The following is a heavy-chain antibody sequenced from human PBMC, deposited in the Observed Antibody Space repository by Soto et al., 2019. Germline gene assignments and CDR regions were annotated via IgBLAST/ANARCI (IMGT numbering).Heavy chain of an antibody. CDR2: ISAYNGNT. CDR3: ARGSSGWRYYYYYYGMDV. V-gene: IGHV1-18*01. Sequence: ASVKVSCKASGYTFTSYGISWVRQAPGQGLEWMGWISAYNGNTNYAQKPQGRVTMTTDTSTSTAYMELRSLRSDDTAVYYCARGSSGWRYYYYYYGMDVWGQGTTVTVSS. D-gene: IGHD6-19*01. J-gene: IGHJ6*02. CDR1: GYTFTSYG.